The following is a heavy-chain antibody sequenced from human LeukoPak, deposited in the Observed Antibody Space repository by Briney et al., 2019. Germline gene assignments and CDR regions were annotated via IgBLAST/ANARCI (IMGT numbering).Heavy chain of an antibody. CDR1: GFTFSSCA. CDR2: ISYDGSNK. V-gene: IGHV3-30-3*01. J-gene: IGHJ4*02. Sequence: GGSLRLSCAASGFTFSSCAMHWVRQAPGKGLEWVAVISYDGSNKYYADSVKGRFTISRDNAKNSLYLQMNSLRAEDTALYYCAKTDSAYYDSSGTFDYWGQGTLVTVSS. CDR3: AKTDSAYYDSSGTFDY. D-gene: IGHD3-22*01.